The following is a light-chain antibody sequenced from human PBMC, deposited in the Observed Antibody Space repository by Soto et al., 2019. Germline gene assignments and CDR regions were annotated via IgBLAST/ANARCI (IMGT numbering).Light chain of an antibody. J-gene: IGKJ5*01. CDR3: QQYNTWRSIS. CDR2: DTS. CDR1: QSVSNK. Sequence: EIVLTQSPGTLSLSPLEIVTLSFMASQSVSNKLGWYQHKPGQAPRLLIYDTSTRAAGTPARFTGSGSGTDFTLTISSLQSEDFAVYYCQQYNTWRSISFGQGTRLEI. V-gene: IGKV3-15*01.